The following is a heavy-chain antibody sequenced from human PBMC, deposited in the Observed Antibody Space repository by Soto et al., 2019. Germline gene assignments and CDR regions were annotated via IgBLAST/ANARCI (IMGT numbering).Heavy chain of an antibody. CDR2: ISGSGDNT. V-gene: IGHV3-23*01. J-gene: IGHJ4*02. CDR1: GFTFSTYA. Sequence: EVQLLESGGGLVQPGGSLRLSCAASGFTFSTYAMNWVRQAPGKALEWVSSISGSGDNTYYADSVKGRFTISRDNSKNTLYVQMNSLRVEDTAVYYCAKYPYAAGSFSPSALDYWGQGTLVTVSS. D-gene: IGHD3-10*01. CDR3: AKYPYAAGSFSPSALDY.